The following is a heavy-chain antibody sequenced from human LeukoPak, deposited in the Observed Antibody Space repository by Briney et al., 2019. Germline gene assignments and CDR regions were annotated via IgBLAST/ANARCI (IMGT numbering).Heavy chain of an antibody. CDR3: ARDIPYSSSWYGEYFQH. Sequence: ASVKVSCKASGYTFTSYGISWVRQAPGQGLEWMGWISAYKGNTNYAQKLQGRVTMTTDTSTSTAYMELRSLRSDDTAVYYCARDIPYSSSWYGEYFQHWGQGTLVTVSS. CDR2: ISAYKGNT. J-gene: IGHJ1*01. CDR1: GYTFTSYG. V-gene: IGHV1-18*01. D-gene: IGHD6-13*01.